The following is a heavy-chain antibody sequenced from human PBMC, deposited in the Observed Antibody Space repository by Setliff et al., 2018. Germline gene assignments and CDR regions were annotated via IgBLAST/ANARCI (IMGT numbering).Heavy chain of an antibody. CDR1: GYTFTGDF. Sequence: ASVNVSCKASGYTFTGDFLHWVRQAPGQGLEWMGWINPNSGGTNYAQKFQGRVTMTRDTSISTAYMELSRLRSDDTAVYYCARLTEERWQQLAPNWFDPWGQGTLVTVSS. CDR3: ARLTEERWQQLAPNWFDP. J-gene: IGHJ5*02. V-gene: IGHV1-2*02. D-gene: IGHD3-9*01. CDR2: INPNSGGT.